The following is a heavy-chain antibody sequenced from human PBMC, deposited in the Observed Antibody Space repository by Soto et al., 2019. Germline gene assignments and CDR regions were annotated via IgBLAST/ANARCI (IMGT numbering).Heavy chain of an antibody. V-gene: IGHV3-11*06. J-gene: IGHJ4*02. CDR2: ISSSSSYT. D-gene: IGHD2-21*01. CDR3: ARDCRARRLLEMCDFDY. Sequence: GGSLRLSCAASGFTFSDYYMSWIRQAPGKGLEWVSYISSSSSYTNYADSVKGRFTISRDNAKNSLYLQMNSLRAEDTAVYYCARDCRARRLLEMCDFDYWGQGTLVTVSS. CDR1: GFTFSDYY.